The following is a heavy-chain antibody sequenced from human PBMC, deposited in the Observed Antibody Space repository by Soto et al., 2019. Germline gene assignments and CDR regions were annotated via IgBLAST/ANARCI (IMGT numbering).Heavy chain of an antibody. D-gene: IGHD5-12*01. CDR3: ARRPTQDSRYGWFDA. CDR2: INEDGSGE. Sequence: EVRLVASGGDLVQPGGSLSLSCAASGFTLSGSWMSWVRQAPGKGLEWVADINEDGSGEYYVDSVKGRFTMSRDNAKNSLYLIMLSLRAEDTAIYYCARRPTQDSRYGWFDAWGQGTLVTVSS. CDR1: GFTLSGSW. J-gene: IGHJ5*02. V-gene: IGHV3-7*03.